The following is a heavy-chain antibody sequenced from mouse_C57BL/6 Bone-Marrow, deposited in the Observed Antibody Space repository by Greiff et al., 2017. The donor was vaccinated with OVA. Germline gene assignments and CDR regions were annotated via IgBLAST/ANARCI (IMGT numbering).Heavy chain of an antibody. Sequence: QVQLQQSGPELVKPGASVKISCKASGYSFTSYYIHWVKQRPGQGLEWIGWIYPGSGNTKYNEKFKGKATLTADTSSSTAYMQLSSLTSEDAAVYYCARDPVEYFDYWGQGTTLTVSS. J-gene: IGHJ2*01. CDR3: ARDPVEYFDY. CDR1: GYSFTSYY. CDR2: IYPGSGNT. D-gene: IGHD1-1*01. V-gene: IGHV1-66*01.